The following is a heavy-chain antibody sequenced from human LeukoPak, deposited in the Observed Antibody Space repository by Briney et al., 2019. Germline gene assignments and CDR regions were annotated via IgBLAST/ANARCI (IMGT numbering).Heavy chain of an antibody. CDR1: GFTVSGTY. D-gene: IGHD3-22*01. CDR3: ARDFLVSGYYSPGY. CDR2: IYSGGNR. V-gene: IGHV3-53*01. J-gene: IGHJ4*02. Sequence: GGSLRLSCAASGFTVSGTYMTWVRQAPGKGLEWVSIIYSGGNRYYADSVKGRFTISRDNSKNSLYLQMNSLRAEDTAVYYCARDFLVSGYYSPGYWGQGTLVTVSS.